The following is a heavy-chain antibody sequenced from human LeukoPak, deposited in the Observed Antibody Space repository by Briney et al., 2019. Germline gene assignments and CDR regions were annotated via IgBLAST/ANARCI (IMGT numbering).Heavy chain of an antibody. J-gene: IGHJ3*02. D-gene: IGHD1-14*01. CDR3: AKNRENHLGLDAFDI. CDR2: IRYDGSNK. CDR1: GFTFSSYG. Sequence: GGSLRLSCAASGFTFSSYGMHWVRQAPGKGLEWVAFIRYDGSNKYYADSVKGRFTISRDNSKNTLYLQMNSLRAEDTAVYYCAKNRENHLGLDAFDIWGQGTMVTVSS. V-gene: IGHV3-30*02.